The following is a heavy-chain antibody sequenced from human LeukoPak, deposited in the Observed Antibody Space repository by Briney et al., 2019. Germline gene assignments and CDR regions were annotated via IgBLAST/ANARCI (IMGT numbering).Heavy chain of an antibody. Sequence: SETLSLTCAVYGGSFSGYYRSWIRQPPGKGLEWIGEINHSGSTNYNPSLKSRVTISVDTSKNQFSLKLSSVTAADTAVYYCARPYSSSWYGWFDPWGQGTLVTVSS. CDR2: INHSGST. CDR3: ARPYSSSWYGWFDP. D-gene: IGHD6-13*01. CDR1: GGSFSGYY. V-gene: IGHV4-34*01. J-gene: IGHJ5*02.